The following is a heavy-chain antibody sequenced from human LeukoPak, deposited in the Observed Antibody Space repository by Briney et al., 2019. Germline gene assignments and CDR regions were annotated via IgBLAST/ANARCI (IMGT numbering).Heavy chain of an antibody. Sequence: GGSLRLSCAASDFSFITYAMSWVRQAPGKGLEWVSTISGGGDATYYADSVKGRFTISRDNSKNTLYLQTNSLRAEDTAVYYCAKADYYDSSADYWGQGTLVTVSS. J-gene: IGHJ4*02. V-gene: IGHV3-23*01. CDR1: DFSFITYA. CDR3: AKADYYDSSADY. D-gene: IGHD3-22*01. CDR2: ISGGGDAT.